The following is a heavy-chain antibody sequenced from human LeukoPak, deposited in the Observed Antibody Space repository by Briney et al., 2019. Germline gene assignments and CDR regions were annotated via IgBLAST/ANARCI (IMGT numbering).Heavy chain of an antibody. Sequence: ESGPTLVKPTETLTLTCNVSGFSLNSGTMGVSWIRQPPGKALEWLAHIFSNGKESYKTSLKSRLSISKDTSKSQVVLTLTNTDPADTAIYYCTQIRDSWFYFDSWGQGTLVTVSS. CDR3: TQIRDSWFYFDS. CDR1: GFSLNSGTMG. CDR2: IFSNGKE. J-gene: IGHJ4*02. D-gene: IGHD6-13*01. V-gene: IGHV2-26*01.